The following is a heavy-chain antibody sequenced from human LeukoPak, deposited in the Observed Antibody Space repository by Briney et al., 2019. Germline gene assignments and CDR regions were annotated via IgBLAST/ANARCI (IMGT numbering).Heavy chain of an antibody. V-gene: IGHV3-74*01. J-gene: IGHJ4*02. D-gene: IGHD2-2*01. CDR2: INGDGSST. Sequence: GGALRLSCAASVFTFSSGWMHWVRQAPGKGLLCVARINGDGSSTRYADSVKGRFPISRDKDKNTLYLQLHSLRAEDKAVYSCARELVVREGDYFDNWGQGTLVTVSS. CDR3: ARELVVREGDYFDN. CDR1: VFTFSSGW.